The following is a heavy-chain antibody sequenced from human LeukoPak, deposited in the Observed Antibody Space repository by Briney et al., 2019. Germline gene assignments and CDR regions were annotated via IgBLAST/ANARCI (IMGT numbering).Heavy chain of an antibody. CDR1: GGTFRTYS. J-gene: IGHJ6*03. CDR3: ARVDRYHFYLDV. Sequence: SVKVSCKASGGTFRTYSVTWVRQAPGQGLEWMGGIIPIFGTPNYAQKFQGRVKVTTDDATGTAYMELSSLMSEDTAINYCARVDRYHFYLDVWGKGTPVTVSS. V-gene: IGHV1-69*05. CDR2: IIPIFGTP.